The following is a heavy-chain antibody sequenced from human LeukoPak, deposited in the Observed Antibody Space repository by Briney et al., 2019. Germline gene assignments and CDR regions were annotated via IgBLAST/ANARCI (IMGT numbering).Heavy chain of an antibody. CDR3: AKLTHDGYASGWYLIVDYFDY. CDR1: GGSISSGGDY. CDR2: ISGSGGST. D-gene: IGHD6-19*01. J-gene: IGHJ4*02. V-gene: IGHV3-23*01. Sequence: ETLSLTCTVSGGSISSGGDYWSLIRQHPGKGLEWVSTISGSGGSTYSADSVKGRFTISRDNSKNTLYLQMNSLRAEDTAVYYCAKLTHDGYASGWYLIVDYFDYWGQGTLVTVSS.